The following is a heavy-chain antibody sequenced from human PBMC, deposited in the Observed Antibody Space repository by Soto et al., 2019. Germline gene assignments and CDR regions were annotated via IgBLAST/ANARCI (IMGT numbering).Heavy chain of an antibody. CDR1: GFIFSGSA. CDR3: IRGGSPYYYDY. CDR2: ILSKAGNYAT. J-gene: IGHJ4*02. Sequence: EVQLVASGGGLVQPGGSLKLSCAASGFIFSGSAVHWVRQASGKGLEWVGRILSKAGNYATAYPASMKGRFTISRDDSENTAFLQMNSLKNEDTAVYYCIRGGSPYYYDYWGQGTLVAVSS. V-gene: IGHV3-73*01.